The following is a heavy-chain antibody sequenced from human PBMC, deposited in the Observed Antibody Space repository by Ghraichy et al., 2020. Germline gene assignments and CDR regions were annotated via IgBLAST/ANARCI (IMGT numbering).Heavy chain of an antibody. CDR3: VKDLERFGVREY. CDR1: GFTFSSFD. V-gene: IGHV3-48*02. J-gene: IGHJ4*02. Sequence: GGSLRLSCAPSGFTFSSFDMNWVRQAPGNVLEWVSYISSGSSPRHYADSVKGRFTVSRDNAKNSLYLQMNSLGDEDTAVYYCVKDLERFGVREYWGQGTLVTVSS. CDR2: ISSGSSPR. D-gene: IGHD3-10*01.